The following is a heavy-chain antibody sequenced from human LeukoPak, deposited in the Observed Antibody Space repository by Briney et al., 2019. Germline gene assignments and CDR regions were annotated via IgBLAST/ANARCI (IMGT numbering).Heavy chain of an antibody. CDR1: GFTFNHYG. CDR2: IRYDASDK. D-gene: IGHD6-25*01. CDR3: ARDRGRYYMDV. V-gene: IGHV3-30*02. J-gene: IGHJ6*03. Sequence: GGSLRLSCAASGFTFNHYGMHWVRQAPGKGLEWVAFIRYDASDKYYADSVKGRFTISRENAKNSLYLQMNSLRAGDTAVYYCARDRGRYYMDVWGKGTTVTISS.